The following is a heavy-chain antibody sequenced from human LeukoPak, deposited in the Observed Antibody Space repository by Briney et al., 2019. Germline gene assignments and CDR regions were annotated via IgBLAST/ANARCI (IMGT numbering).Heavy chain of an antibody. CDR2: INHSGST. Sequence: SETLSLTCAVYGGSFSGYYWSWIRQPPGKGLEWIGEINHSGSTNYNPSLKSRVTISVDTSKNQFSLKLSSVTAADTAVYYCARGVGSGYDGYYYYGMDVWGQGTTATVSS. D-gene: IGHD5-12*01. J-gene: IGHJ6*02. CDR3: ARGVGSGYDGYYYYGMDV. CDR1: GGSFSGYY. V-gene: IGHV4-34*01.